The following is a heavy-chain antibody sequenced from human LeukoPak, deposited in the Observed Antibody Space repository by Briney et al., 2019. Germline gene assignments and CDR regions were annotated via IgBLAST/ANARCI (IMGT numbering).Heavy chain of an antibody. CDR1: GFTFSSYA. D-gene: IGHD2-15*01. Sequence: GGSLRLSCAASGFTFSSYAMSWVRQAPGKGLEWVSAISGSGGSTYYADSVKGRFTTSRDNSKNTLYLQMNSLRAEDTAVYYCAKTEYCSGGSCYDFGAFDIWGQGTMVTVSS. CDR3: AKTEYCSGGSCYDFGAFDI. J-gene: IGHJ3*02. CDR2: ISGSGGST. V-gene: IGHV3-23*01.